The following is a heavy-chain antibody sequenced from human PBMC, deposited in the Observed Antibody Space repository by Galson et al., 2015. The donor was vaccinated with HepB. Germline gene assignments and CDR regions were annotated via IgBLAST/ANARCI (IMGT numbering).Heavy chain of an antibody. Sequence: SVKVSCKASGGTFSSYAISWVRQARGQGLEWMGGIIPIFGTANYAQKFQGRVTITADESTSTAYMELSSLRSEDTAVYYCARAGVAVAGTRYYYYGMDVWGQGTTVTVSS. J-gene: IGHJ6*02. D-gene: IGHD6-19*01. V-gene: IGHV1-69*13. CDR3: ARAGVAVAGTRYYYYGMDV. CDR2: IIPIFGTA. CDR1: GGTFSSYA.